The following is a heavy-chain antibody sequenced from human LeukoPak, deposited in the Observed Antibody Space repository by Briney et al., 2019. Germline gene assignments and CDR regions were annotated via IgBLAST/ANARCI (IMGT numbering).Heavy chain of an antibody. D-gene: IGHD3-16*01. CDR2: IYYSGST. Sequence: NPSETLSLTCTVSGGSISSYYWSWIRQPPGKGLEWIGYIYYSGSTNYNPSLKSRVTMSVDRSKNQFSLNLRSVTAADTAVYYCARNWGTWNAFDIWGQGTMVTVSS. CDR1: GGSISSYY. CDR3: ARNWGTWNAFDI. J-gene: IGHJ3*02. V-gene: IGHV4-59*12.